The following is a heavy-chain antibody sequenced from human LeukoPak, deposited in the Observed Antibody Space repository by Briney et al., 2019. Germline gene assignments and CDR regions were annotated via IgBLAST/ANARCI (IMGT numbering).Heavy chain of an antibody. Sequence: SGPTLVNPTQTPTLICTLSGSLLSTSGGGVAWIRQPPGKALEWLALIYWDDDKRYSPSLKSRLTITKDTSKNQVVLTMTNMDPVDTATYYCAHSPKGSAFDIWGQGTMVTVSS. CDR3: AHSPKGSAFDI. CDR1: GSLLSTSGGG. CDR2: IYWDDDK. J-gene: IGHJ3*02. V-gene: IGHV2-5*02. D-gene: IGHD3-10*01.